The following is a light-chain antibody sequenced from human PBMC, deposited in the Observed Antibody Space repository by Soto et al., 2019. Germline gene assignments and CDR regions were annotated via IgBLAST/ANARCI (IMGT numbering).Light chain of an antibody. J-gene: IGLJ1*01. CDR2: DVS. V-gene: IGLV2-11*01. Sequence: QSALTQPRSVSGSPGPSVTISCPGTSSDVGGYNYASWYQQHPGKAPKLMIYDVSKRPSGVPDRFSGSKSGNTASLTISGLQAEDEADYYCCSYAGSYTYVFGTGTKVTVL. CDR1: SSDVGGYNY. CDR3: CSYAGSYTYV.